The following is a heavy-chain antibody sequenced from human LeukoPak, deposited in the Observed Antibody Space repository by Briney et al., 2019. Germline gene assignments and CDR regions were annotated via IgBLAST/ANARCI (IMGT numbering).Heavy chain of an antibody. Sequence: GGSLRLSCAASGFTFTNAWMSWVRQVPGKGLEWGGRIKSKTDGGTTDYARPVKGRFTISRDASKNPLYLQMTSLKTEDTAVYYCTTDPWHGSKTYWGQGTLVTVSS. J-gene: IGHJ4*02. CDR1: GFTFTNAW. V-gene: IGHV3-15*01. CDR2: IKSKTDGGTT. D-gene: IGHD5-12*01. CDR3: TTDPWHGSKTY.